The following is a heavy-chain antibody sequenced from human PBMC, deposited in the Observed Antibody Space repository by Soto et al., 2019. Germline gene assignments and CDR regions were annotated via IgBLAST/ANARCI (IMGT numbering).Heavy chain of an antibody. CDR2: IDPSDSDT. CDR3: ARGYSSLAGDGFDI. J-gene: IGHJ3*02. V-gene: IGHV5-51*01. D-gene: IGHD6-13*01. CDR1: GYNFNNYW. Sequence: GEPLKISCKGSGYNFNNYWIGWVRQMPGKGLEWMGIIDPSDSDTRYSPSFQGQVTMSADKSMTTAYLQWSSLKASDNAMYYCARGYSSLAGDGFDIWGQGTMVTVS.